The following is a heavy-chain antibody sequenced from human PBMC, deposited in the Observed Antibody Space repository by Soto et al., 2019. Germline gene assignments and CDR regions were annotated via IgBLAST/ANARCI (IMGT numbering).Heavy chain of an antibody. CDR3: AKGYRYCSGGTCYHNYFDY. CDR1: GFTFSTYA. J-gene: IGHJ4*02. D-gene: IGHD2-15*01. Sequence: EVQVLDSGGGLVQPGGSLRLSCATSGFTFSTYAMSWVRQAPGKGLEWVSAISGSGGTTYYADSVKGRFTISRDNSKNTLHLQMNSLRAEDTAVYYCAKGYRYCSGGTCYHNYFDYWGQGTLVTGSS. CDR2: ISGSGGTT. V-gene: IGHV3-23*01.